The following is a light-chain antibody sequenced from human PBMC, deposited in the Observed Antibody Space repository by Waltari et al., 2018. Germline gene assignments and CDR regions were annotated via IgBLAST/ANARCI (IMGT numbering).Light chain of an antibody. V-gene: IGLV3-25*03. CDR2: KDS. CDR1: ALPKQY. J-gene: IGLJ2*01. CDR3: QSADSRGTQQLAV. Sequence: SYELTHPPSASVSPGQTARITCSGDALPKQYAYWYQQKPGQAPVLAIYKDSERPSGAAERFPGSRAWTTVTLTISGVQAKAEAKDYCQSADSRGTQQLAVFGGGTKLTVL.